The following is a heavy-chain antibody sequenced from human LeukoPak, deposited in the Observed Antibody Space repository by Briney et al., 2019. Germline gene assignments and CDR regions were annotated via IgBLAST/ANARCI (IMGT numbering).Heavy chain of an antibody. CDR1: GGTFSSYA. CDR2: IIPIFGTA. CDR3: ARDGPVDTAMPSDY. V-gene: IGHV1-69*05. Sequence: ASVKVSCKASGGTFSSYAISWVRQAPGQGLEWMGRIIPIFGTANYAQKFRGRVTITTDESTSTAYMELSSLRSEDTAVYYCARDGPVDTAMPSDYWGQGTLVTVSS. J-gene: IGHJ4*02. D-gene: IGHD5-18*01.